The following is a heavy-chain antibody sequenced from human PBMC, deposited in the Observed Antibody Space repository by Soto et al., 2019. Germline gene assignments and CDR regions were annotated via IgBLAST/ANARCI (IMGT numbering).Heavy chain of an antibody. J-gene: IGHJ4*02. CDR3: ARGRAVTVSHFTDYFDY. V-gene: IGHV3-7*01. Sequence: EVQLVESGGGLVQPGGSLRLSCAASGFTFSSYWMSWVRQAPGKGLEWVANIKQDGSEKYYVDSVKGRFTISRDNAKNSLDLQMNSLRAEDTAVYYCARGRAVTVSHFTDYFDYWGQGTLVTVSS. D-gene: IGHD4-17*01. CDR1: GFTFSSYW. CDR2: IKQDGSEK.